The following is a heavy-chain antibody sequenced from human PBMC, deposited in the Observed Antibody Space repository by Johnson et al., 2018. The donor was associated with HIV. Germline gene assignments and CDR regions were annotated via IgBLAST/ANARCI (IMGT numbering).Heavy chain of an antibody. CDR2: IWYDGSNK. J-gene: IGHJ3*02. CDR3: AKGRNTYGADVFDI. CDR1: GFTFSSYG. V-gene: IGHV3-33*06. Sequence: VQVLESGGGVVQPGRSLRLSCAASGFTFSSYGMHWVRQAPGKGLEWVAVIWYDGSNKYYADSVKGRFTISRDNSKSTLYVQMNSLRVEDTAVYYCAKGRNTYGADVFDIWGQGTMVTVSS. D-gene: IGHD4/OR15-4a*01.